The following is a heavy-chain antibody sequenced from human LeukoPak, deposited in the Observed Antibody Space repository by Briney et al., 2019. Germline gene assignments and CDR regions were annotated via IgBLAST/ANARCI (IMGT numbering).Heavy chain of an antibody. D-gene: IGHD4-23*01. CDR3: AKSLSVAGGYFDY. CDR1: GFTFDDYA. V-gene: IGHV3-23*01. CDR2: ISGSGGST. Sequence: PGGSLRLSCAASGFTFDDYAMHWVRQAPGKGLEWVSDISGSGGSTYYAGSVKGRFTISRDNSKNSLYLQMNSLRAEDTAVYYCAKSLSVAGGYFDYWGQGTLVTVSS. J-gene: IGHJ4*02.